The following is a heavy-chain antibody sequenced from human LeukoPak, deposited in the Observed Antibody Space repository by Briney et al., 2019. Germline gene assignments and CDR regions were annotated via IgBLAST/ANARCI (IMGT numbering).Heavy chain of an antibody. D-gene: IGHD2-2*01. CDR2: IDPSDSYT. CDR3: ALGGYCSSTSCEGY. CDR1: GYSFTSYW. Sequence: GESLKISCKGSGYSFTSYWISWVRQMPGRGLEWMGRIDPSDSYTNYSPSFQGHVTISADKSISTAYLQWSSLKASDTAMYYCALGGYCSSTSCEGYWGQGTLVTVSS. J-gene: IGHJ4*02. V-gene: IGHV5-10-1*01.